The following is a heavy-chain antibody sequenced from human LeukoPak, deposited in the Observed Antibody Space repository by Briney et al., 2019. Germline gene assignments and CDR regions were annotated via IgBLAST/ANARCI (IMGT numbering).Heavy chain of an antibody. D-gene: IGHD6-19*01. CDR1: GLTFSSHW. CDR2: IKQDGSEK. V-gene: IGHV3-7*01. CDR3: ARDTSAWRYGMDV. J-gene: IGHJ6*02. Sequence: GGSLRLSCEASGLTFSSHWMSWVRQAPGKGLEWVAIIKQDGSEKDYVDSVTGRFTISRDNAKNSLYLQMNSLRDEGTAVYYCARDTSAWRYGMDVWGQGTTVTVSS.